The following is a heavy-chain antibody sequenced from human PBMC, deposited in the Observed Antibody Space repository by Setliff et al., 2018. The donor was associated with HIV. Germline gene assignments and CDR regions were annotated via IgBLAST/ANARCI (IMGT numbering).Heavy chain of an antibody. J-gene: IGHJ4*02. V-gene: IGHV1-18*01. CDR3: ARQIFWRDYYFDY. D-gene: IGHD3-3*01. Sequence: GASVKVSCKTSGYTFTNYGISWVRQAPGQRLEWMGWISAYDGNTNYAQKFQGRVTTTIDRSTSTAYMGLRSLRSDDTAVYYCARQIFWRDYYFDYWGQGTLVTVSS. CDR2: ISAYDGNT. CDR1: GYTFTNYG.